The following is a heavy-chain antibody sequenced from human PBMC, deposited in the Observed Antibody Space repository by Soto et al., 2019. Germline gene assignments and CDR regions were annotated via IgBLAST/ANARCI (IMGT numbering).Heavy chain of an antibody. CDR3: ARVSYNFGSLRX. V-gene: IGHV4-59*07. J-gene: IGHJ4*02. CDR2: IPSSGAT. CDR1: GGSISPSY. Sequence: PSDTLSLTFTVSGGSISPSYWSWIRQPPGKGLEWIGNIPSSGATNYNPSLKSRVSISIDTSKTQFSLKLTSVTVADTAVYYCARVSYNFGSLRXWGQGTTVTVSX. D-gene: IGHD1-1*01.